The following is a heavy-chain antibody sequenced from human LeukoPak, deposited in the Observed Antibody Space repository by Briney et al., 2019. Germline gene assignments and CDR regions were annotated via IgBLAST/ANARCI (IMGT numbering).Heavy chain of an antibody. V-gene: IGHV3-7*05. D-gene: IGHD4-11*01. CDR1: VFIFRNYL. J-gene: IGHJ4*02. CDR3: ATDVNSNYEY. Sequence: PGGSLRLSCPASVFIFRNYLMSWVRQAPGQGPEWVANINQDGSEENYADSVKGRFTISRDNAENSLYLQMNSLRAEDTAMYYCATDVNSNYEYWGQGTLVTVSS. CDR2: INQDGSEE.